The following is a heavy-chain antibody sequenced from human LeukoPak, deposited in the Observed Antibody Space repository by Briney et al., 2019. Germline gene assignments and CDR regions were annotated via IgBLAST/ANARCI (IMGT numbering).Heavy chain of an antibody. CDR2: INPNSGGT. D-gene: IGHD6-13*01. Sequence: GASVKVSCKASGYTFTGYYMHWVRQAPGQGLEWMGWINPNSGGTNYAQKFQGRVTMTRDTSISTAYMELGRLRSDDTAVYYCARVDIAAAVDYYYGMDVWGQGTTVTVSS. CDR3: ARVDIAAAVDYYYGMDV. J-gene: IGHJ6*02. V-gene: IGHV1-2*02. CDR1: GYTFTGYY.